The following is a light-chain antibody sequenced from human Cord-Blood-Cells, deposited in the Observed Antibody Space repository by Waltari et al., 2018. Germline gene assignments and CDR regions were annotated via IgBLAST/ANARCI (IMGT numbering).Light chain of an antibody. CDR2: KVS. J-gene: IGKJ4*01. CDR3: MQGTHWPPT. Sequence: VVMTQSPLSMPVTLGQPASISCRSSQSLVYRDGNTYLNWCQQRPGQSPRRLIYKVSNRDSGVPDRFSGSGSGTDFTLKISRVEAEDVGVYYCMQGTHWPPTFGGGTKVEIK. V-gene: IGKV2-30*01. CDR1: QSLVYRDGNTY.